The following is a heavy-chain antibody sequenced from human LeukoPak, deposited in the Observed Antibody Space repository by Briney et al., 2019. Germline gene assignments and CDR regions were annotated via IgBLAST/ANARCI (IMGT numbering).Heavy chain of an antibody. CDR2: ISYDGSKK. D-gene: IGHD1-26*01. V-gene: IGHV3-30*18. CDR3: AKLGGQVGATFDY. Sequence: GGSLRLSCAASAFAFSTYWMDGVREAPGKGREGGAVISYDGSKKYYADSVNGRFTISRDNSKNTLYLQMNSLRAEDTAVYYCAKLGGQVGATFDYWGQGTLVTVSS. J-gene: IGHJ4*02. CDR1: AFAFSTYW.